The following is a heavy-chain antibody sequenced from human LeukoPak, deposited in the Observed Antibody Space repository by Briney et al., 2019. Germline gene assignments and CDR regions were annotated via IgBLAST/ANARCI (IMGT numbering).Heavy chain of an antibody. J-gene: IGHJ6*04. D-gene: IGHD3-10*02. V-gene: IGHV3-23*01. Sequence: GGSLRLSCATSGFTFTTFWMHWVRQAPGKGLEWVSAISGSGGSTYYADSVKGRFTISRDNSKNTLYLQMNSLRAEDTAVYYCAELGITMIGGVWGKGTTVTISS. CDR2: ISGSGGST. CDR1: GFTFTTFW. CDR3: AELGITMIGGV.